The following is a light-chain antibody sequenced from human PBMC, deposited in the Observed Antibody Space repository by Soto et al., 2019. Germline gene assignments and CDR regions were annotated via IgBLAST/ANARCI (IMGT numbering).Light chain of an antibody. J-gene: IGKJ1*01. CDR3: QQHGTSPPSWT. V-gene: IGKV3-20*01. CDR1: QRVTSNY. CDR2: GAS. Sequence: PGERATLFCRASQRVTSNYLAWYQQKPGQAPRLLIYGASNRATGIPDRFSGSGSGTDFTLTISRLEPEDFAVYYCQQHGTSPPSWTFGQGTKVEIK.